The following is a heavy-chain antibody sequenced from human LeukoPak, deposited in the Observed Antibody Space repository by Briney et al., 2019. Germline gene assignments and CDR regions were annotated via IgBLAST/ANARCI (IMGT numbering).Heavy chain of an antibody. Sequence: GGSLRLSCAASGFTFESYGMPWVRQAPGKGLEWVAVISHDGNKKYYGDSVKGRFTISRDNSKKTVYLQMNSLRPEDAAVYYRAKDRAYGDWNPPETFFDSWGQGTLVTVSS. CDR3: AKDRAYGDWNPPETFFDS. V-gene: IGHV3-30*18. CDR2: ISHDGNKK. CDR1: GFTFESYG. D-gene: IGHD4-17*01. J-gene: IGHJ5*01.